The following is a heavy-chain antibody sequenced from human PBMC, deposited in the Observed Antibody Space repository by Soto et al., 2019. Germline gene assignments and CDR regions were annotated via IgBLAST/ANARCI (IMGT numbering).Heavy chain of an antibody. CDR2: IVVGSGNT. CDR3: AAAKASRQWLAPFTDY. Sequence: QMQLVQSGPEVKKPGTSVKVSCKASGFTFTSSAVQWVRQARGQRREWIGWIVVGSGNTNYAQKFQERVTITRDMSTSTAYMELSSLRSEDTAVYYCAAAKASRQWLAPFTDYWGQGTLVTVSS. J-gene: IGHJ4*02. CDR1: GFTFTSSA. D-gene: IGHD6-19*01. V-gene: IGHV1-58*01.